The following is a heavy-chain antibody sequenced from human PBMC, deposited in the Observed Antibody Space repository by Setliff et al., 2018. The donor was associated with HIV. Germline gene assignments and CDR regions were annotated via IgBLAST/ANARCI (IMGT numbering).Heavy chain of an antibody. CDR1: GGSISSGGYY. CDR2: ISYSGST. D-gene: IGHD5-12*01. J-gene: IGHJ4*02. Sequence: SETLSLTCTVSGGSISSGGYYWSWIRQHPGKGLEWIGYISYSGSTNYNPSLKSRVTTSVDTSKNQFSLKLSSVTAADTAVYYCARDRPYSGYPDWGQGTLVTVSS. V-gene: IGHV4-61*08. CDR3: ARDRPYSGYPD.